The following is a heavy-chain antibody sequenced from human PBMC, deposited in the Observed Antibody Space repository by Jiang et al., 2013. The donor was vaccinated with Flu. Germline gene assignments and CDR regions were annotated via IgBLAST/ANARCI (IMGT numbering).Heavy chain of an antibody. J-gene: IGHJ4*02. CDR1: GFTLRSNW. CDR3: ARSNGAGIYDNPRPYYFDY. Sequence: VQLVESGGGLVQPGGSLRLSCAASGFTLRSNWMHWVRQVPGKGPVWVCRINGDGSSTSCADSVQGRFSISRDNAANTLYLEMNSLRAEDTAVYYCARSNGAGIYDNPRPYYFDYWGQGTLVTVSS. CDR2: INGDGSST. D-gene: IGHD3-10*01. V-gene: IGHV3-74*02.